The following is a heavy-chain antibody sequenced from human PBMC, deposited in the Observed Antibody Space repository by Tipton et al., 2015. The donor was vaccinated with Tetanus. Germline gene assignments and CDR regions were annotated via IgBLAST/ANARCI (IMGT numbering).Heavy chain of an antibody. D-gene: IGHD2-2*01. CDR3: ARVACSSTSCYSHYFDY. Sequence: LRLSCSVSGGSLRSGDYQWNWIRQPPGKGLEWIGYVFRSGSADYNPSLKSRVNISLDRSENQISLMLTSVTAADTAVYYCARVACSSTSCYSHYFDYWGPGSLVTVSS. J-gene: IGHJ4*02. CDR1: GGSLRSGDYQ. CDR2: VFRSGSA. V-gene: IGHV4-30-2*01.